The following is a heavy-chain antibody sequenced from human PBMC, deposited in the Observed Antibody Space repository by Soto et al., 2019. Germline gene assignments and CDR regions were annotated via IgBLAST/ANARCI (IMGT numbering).Heavy chain of an antibody. Sequence: QVQLVQSGAEVKKPGASVKVSCKASGYTFTSYYMHWVRQAPGQGLEWMGIINPSGGSTSYAQKFQGRVTMNRDTSTSTVYMELSSLRSEDTAVYYCASSSPGSRTLMDIWGQGTMVTVSS. CDR1: GYTFTSYY. J-gene: IGHJ3*02. CDR3: ASSSPGSRTLMDI. CDR2: INPSGGST. V-gene: IGHV1-46*03. D-gene: IGHD6-13*01.